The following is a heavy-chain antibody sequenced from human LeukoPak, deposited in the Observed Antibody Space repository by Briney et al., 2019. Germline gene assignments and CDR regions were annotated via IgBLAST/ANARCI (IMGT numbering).Heavy chain of an antibody. V-gene: IGHV1-69*06. Sequence: SVKVSCKASGGTFSSYAISWVRQAPGQGLEWMGGIIPIFGTANYAQKFQGRVTITADKSTSTAYMELSSLRSEDTAVYYCARSSVVAAAGPYYFDYWGQGPLVTVSS. CDR3: ARSSVVAAAGPYYFDY. D-gene: IGHD6-13*01. CDR1: GGTFSSYA. J-gene: IGHJ4*02. CDR2: IIPIFGTA.